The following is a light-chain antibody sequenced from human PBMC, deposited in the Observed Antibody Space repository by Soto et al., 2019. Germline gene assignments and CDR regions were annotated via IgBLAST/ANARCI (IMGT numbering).Light chain of an antibody. CDR1: QSIRSW. V-gene: IGKV1-5*03. J-gene: IGKJ1*01. Sequence: DIQMTQSPSTLSASVGDRVTITCRASQSIRSWLAWYQQKPGKAPKLLIYKASSLESGVPSRFSGSGSGTEFTLTISSLQPDDFATYYLQQYNSYPWTFGQGTKVEIK. CDR3: QQYNSYPWT. CDR2: KAS.